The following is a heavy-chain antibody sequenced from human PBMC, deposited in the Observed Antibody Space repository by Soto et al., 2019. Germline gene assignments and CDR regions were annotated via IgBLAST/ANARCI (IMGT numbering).Heavy chain of an antibody. CDR2: FDPEDGET. J-gene: IGHJ5*02. V-gene: IGHV1-24*01. CDR3: ATDLATLRFLEWLPEFDP. CDR1: GYTLTELS. Sequence: GASVKVSCKVSGYTLTELSMQWVRQAPGKGLEWMGGFDPEDGETIYAQKFQGRVTVTEDTSTDTAYMELSSLRSEDTAVYYCATDLATLRFLEWLPEFDPWGQGTLVTVSS. D-gene: IGHD3-3*01.